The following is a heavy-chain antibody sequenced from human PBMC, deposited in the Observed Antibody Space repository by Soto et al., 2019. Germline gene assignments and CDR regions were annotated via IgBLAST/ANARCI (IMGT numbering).Heavy chain of an antibody. J-gene: IGHJ6*02. D-gene: IGHD2-21*01. CDR2: IFYTGST. V-gene: IGHV4-31*03. CDR3: ARAIPGYYYGMDV. Sequence: SETLSLTCTVSGGSISSGGHYWNWIRQHPGKGLEWIGYIFYTGSTNYNPPLKGRVIISVDTSKNQFSLKLTSVTAADTALYYCARAIPGYYYGMDVWGQGTTVTVSS. CDR1: GGSISSGGHY.